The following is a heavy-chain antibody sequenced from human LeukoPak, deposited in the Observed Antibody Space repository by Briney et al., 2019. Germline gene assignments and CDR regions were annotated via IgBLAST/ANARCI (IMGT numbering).Heavy chain of an antibody. D-gene: IGHD1-26*01. CDR3: ARGGRVGVSLDWFDT. CDR1: GGSLSSYY. V-gene: IGHV4-59*01. Sequence: PSETLSLTCTVSGGSLSSYYWSWIRHPPGEGVEWIGYIYDSGSTKYNPSLKSRVTISVDTSKNQFSLKLSSVAAAATAVYYCARGGRVGVSLDWFDTWGQGTLVTVSS. J-gene: IGHJ5*02. CDR2: IYDSGST.